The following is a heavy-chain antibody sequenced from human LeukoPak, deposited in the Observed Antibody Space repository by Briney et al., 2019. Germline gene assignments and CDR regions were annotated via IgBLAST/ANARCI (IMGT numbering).Heavy chain of an antibody. CDR3: ARSRDGYLDY. Sequence: SETLSLTCTVSGGSISSYYWSWIRQPPGKGLEWIGYIYYSGSTNYNPSLKSRVPISVDTSKNQFSLKLSSVTAADTAVYYCARSRDGYLDYWGQGTLVTVSS. CDR2: IYYSGST. J-gene: IGHJ4*02. D-gene: IGHD5-24*01. V-gene: IGHV4-59*08. CDR1: GGSISSYY.